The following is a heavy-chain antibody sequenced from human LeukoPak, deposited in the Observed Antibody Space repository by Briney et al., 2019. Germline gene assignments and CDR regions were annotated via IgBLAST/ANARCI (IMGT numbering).Heavy chain of an antibody. CDR2: IYYSGST. Sequence: SETLSLTCTVSGDSISTSYYWGWIRQPPGKGLEWIGGIYYSGSTYYNASLKSRVTISVDTSKNQFSLRLSSVTAADTAVYYCARLVLNWYFDLWGRDTLVTVSS. CDR1: GDSISTSYY. V-gene: IGHV4-39*01. J-gene: IGHJ2*01. CDR3: ARLVLNWYFDL. D-gene: IGHD1-26*01.